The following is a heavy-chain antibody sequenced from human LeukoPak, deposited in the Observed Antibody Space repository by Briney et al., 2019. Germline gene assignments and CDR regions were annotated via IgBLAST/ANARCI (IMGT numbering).Heavy chain of an antibody. CDR3: AREGDMITFGGGFDY. CDR1: GYTFTSYG. D-gene: IGHD3-16*01. V-gene: IGHV1-18*01. J-gene: IGHJ4*02. CDR2: ISAYNSNT. Sequence: EASVKVSCKASGYTFTSYGINWVRQAPGQGLEWMGWISAYNSNTHYAQKLQGRVTMTTDTSTSTAYMEVRSLRSDDTAVYYCAREGDMITFGGGFDYWGQGTLVTVSS.